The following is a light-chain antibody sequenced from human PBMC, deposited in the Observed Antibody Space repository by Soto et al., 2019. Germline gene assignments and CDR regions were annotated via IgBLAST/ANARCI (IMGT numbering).Light chain of an antibody. CDR3: QSYDNSLSGFV. V-gene: IGLV1-40*01. J-gene: IGLJ1*01. Sequence: QSVLTQPPSVSGAPGQRVTFSCTGSSSNIGARFDVHWYQQVPGTAPKLLIYGNNNRPSGVPDRFSGSKSGTSASLAITGLQAEDEGDYYCQSYDNSLSGFVFGTGTKVTVL. CDR2: GNN. CDR1: SSNIGARFD.